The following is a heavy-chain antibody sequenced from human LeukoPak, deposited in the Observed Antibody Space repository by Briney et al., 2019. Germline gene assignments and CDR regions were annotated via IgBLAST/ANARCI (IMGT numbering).Heavy chain of an antibody. Sequence: PGGSLRLSCAASGFTFSDSSFHWVRQASGKGLEWVSHSREKPNNYATAYPASGRGRFTISRDDSKNTVYLQMNSLETEDTAVYYCATWRGATIDSWGQGTLVTVSS. D-gene: IGHD3-10*01. CDR2: SREKPNNYAT. V-gene: IGHV3-73*01. CDR1: GFTFSDSS. CDR3: ATWRGATIDS. J-gene: IGHJ4*02.